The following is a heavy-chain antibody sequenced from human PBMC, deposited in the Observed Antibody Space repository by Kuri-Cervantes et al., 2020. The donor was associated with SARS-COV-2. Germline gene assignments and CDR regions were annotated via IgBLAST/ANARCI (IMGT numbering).Heavy chain of an antibody. CDR1: GGSISSDY. J-gene: IGHJ4*02. D-gene: IGHD3-16*02. V-gene: IGHV4-59*12. CDR3: ASLLSYYDYVWGSYRYYYFDY. CDR2: INYSGSS. Sequence: GSLRLSCTVSGGSISSDYWSWIRQPPGKGLEWIGFINYSGSSNYNPSLKSRVSISVDTSKNQFSLRLSSVTAADTAVYYCASLLSYYDYVWGSYRYYYFDYWGQGTLVTVSS.